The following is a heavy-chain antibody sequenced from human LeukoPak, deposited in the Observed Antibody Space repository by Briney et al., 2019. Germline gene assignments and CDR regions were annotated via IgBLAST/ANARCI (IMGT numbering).Heavy chain of an antibody. J-gene: IGHJ6*03. CDR1: GYTFTSYA. V-gene: IGHV7-4-1*02. CDR3: ARSYGDYYYYMDV. CDR2: INTNTGNP. Sequence: GVSVKVSCKASGYTFTSYAMNWVRQAPGQGLEWMGWINTNTGNPTYAQGFTGRFVFSLDTSVSTAYLQISSLKAEDTAVYYCARSYGDYYYYMDVWGKGTTVTISS. D-gene: IGHD1-26*01.